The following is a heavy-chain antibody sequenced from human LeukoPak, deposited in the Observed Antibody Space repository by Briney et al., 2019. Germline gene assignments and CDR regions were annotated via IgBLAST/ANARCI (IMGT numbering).Heavy chain of an antibody. J-gene: IGHJ4*02. CDR3: ARAVGAPFDS. CDR2: ISSSSYI. Sequence: GGSLRLACAASGFTFSSYSMNWVRQAPGKGLEWVASISSSSYIYYADSVKGRFTISRDNAKNSLYLQMNSLRAEDTAVYYCARAVGAPFDSWGQGTLVTVSS. CDR1: GFTFSSYS. D-gene: IGHD1-26*01. V-gene: IGHV3-21*01.